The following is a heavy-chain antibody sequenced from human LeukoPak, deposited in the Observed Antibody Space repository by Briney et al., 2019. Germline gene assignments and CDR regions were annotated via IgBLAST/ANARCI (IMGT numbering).Heavy chain of an antibody. CDR3: AREGSGSYPTWYYYYMDV. CDR2: IYSSGST. J-gene: IGHJ6*03. D-gene: IGHD1-26*01. CDR1: GGSISSGSYY. V-gene: IGHV4-61*02. Sequence: SETLSLTCTVSGGSISSGSYYWSWIRQPAGKGLEWVGRIYSSGSTNYNPSLKSRVTISVDTSKNQFSLKLSSVTAADTAVYYCAREGSGSYPTWYYYYMDVWGKGTTVTVSS.